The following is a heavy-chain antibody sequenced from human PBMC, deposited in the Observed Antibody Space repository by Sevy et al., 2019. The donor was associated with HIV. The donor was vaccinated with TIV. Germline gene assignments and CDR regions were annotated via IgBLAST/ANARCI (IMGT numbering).Heavy chain of an antibody. Sequence: SETLSLTCSVSGGSISSSIYYWGWIRQSPGKGLEWFGSIHYSGSTYYNLSLKSRVTISVDTSKYQFSLKMSSVTAADTAVYYCAKHCSHDFVNSGYGEAFDIWGQGTMVTVSS. J-gene: IGHJ3*02. CDR2: IHYSGST. D-gene: IGHD3-22*01. V-gene: IGHV4-39*01. CDR3: AKHCSHDFVNSGYGEAFDI. CDR1: GGSISSSIYY.